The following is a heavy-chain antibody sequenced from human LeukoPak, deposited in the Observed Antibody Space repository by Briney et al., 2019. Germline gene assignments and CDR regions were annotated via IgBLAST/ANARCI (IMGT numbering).Heavy chain of an antibody. CDR2: IWYDGSNK. CDR3: AKESFYSGWYLFDY. J-gene: IGHJ4*02. CDR1: GFTFSSYS. Sequence: GGSLRLSCAASGFTFSSYSMNWVRQAPGKGLEWVAVIWYDGSNKYYADSVKGRFTISRDNSKNTLYLQMNSLRAEDTAVYYCAKESFYSGWYLFDYWGQGTLVTVSS. D-gene: IGHD6-19*01. V-gene: IGHV3-33*06.